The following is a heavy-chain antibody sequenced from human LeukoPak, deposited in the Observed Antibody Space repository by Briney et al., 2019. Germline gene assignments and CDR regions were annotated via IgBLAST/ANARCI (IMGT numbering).Heavy chain of an antibody. CDR1: GFTFSSYA. Sequence: PGGSLGLSCAASGFTFSSYAMSWVRQAPGKGLEWISAISGSGGSTYYADSVKGRFTISRDNSKNTLYLQMNSLRAEDTAVYYCAKDGGDSASFDYCGQGTLVTVSS. CDR3: AKDGGDSASFDY. V-gene: IGHV3-23*01. J-gene: IGHJ4*02. D-gene: IGHD2-21*02. CDR2: ISGSGGST.